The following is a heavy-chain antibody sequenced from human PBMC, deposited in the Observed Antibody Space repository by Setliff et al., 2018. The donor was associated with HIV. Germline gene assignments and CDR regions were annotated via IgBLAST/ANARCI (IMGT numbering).Heavy chain of an antibody. CDR3: ARVTTVTSYYYYYYYMDV. Sequence: ASETLSLTCTVSGGSISSYYWSWIRQHPGKGLEWIAYIYYSGSTYYNPSLKSRVTMSADTSKNQFSLKVTSVTAADTAVYYCARVTTVTSYYYYYYYMDVWGKGTTVTVSS. V-gene: IGHV4-59*12. CDR1: GGSISSYY. J-gene: IGHJ6*03. D-gene: IGHD4-17*01. CDR2: IYYSGST.